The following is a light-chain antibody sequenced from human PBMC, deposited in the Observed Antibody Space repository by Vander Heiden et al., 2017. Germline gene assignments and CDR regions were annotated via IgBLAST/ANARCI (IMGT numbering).Light chain of an antibody. CDR2: DVT. J-gene: IGLJ1*01. Sequence: SALTQPASVSGSPGQSITISCTGTSSDVGAYNYVSWYQQHPGKAPKLIIYDVTNRPSGVSNRFSGSKSGNTASLTTSGLQAEDEADYYCSSYTSSNTLVFGTGTKVTVL. CDR1: SSDVGAYNY. V-gene: IGLV2-14*03. CDR3: SSYTSSNTLV.